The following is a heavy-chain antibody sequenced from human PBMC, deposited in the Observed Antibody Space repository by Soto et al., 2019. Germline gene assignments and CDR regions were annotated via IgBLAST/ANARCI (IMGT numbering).Heavy chain of an antibody. D-gene: IGHD2-2*01. Sequence: EVQLVESGGGLVQPGGSLRLSCAASGFTFSSYSMNWVRQAPGKGLEWVSYISSSSSTIYYADSVKGRFTISRDNAKNSLYLQMNSLRAEDTAVYYCARDLSFLGYCSSTSCYGALDIWGQGTMVTVSS. J-gene: IGHJ3*02. CDR2: ISSSSSTI. V-gene: IGHV3-48*01. CDR1: GFTFSSYS. CDR3: ARDLSFLGYCSSTSCYGALDI.